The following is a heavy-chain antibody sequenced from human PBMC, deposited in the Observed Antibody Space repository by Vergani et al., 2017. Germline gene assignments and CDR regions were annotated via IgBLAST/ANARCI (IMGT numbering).Heavy chain of an antibody. CDR2: ISARYPST. CDR3: AIEERSNTSPFVGD. Sequence: EVQLLQSGGGVIQPGGSVRLSCAASGFTFSACPMTWVRQAPGKGLEWVSAISARYPSTYYADSVKGRFTISRDNSKNMLYLQMNSLKAEDRATYYCAIEERSNTSPFVGDWGQGTLVTV. J-gene: IGHJ4*02. D-gene: IGHD2/OR15-2a*01. V-gene: IGHV3-23*01. CDR1: GFTFSACP.